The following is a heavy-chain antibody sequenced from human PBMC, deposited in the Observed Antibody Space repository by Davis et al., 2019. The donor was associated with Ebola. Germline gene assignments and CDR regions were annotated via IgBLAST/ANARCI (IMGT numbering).Heavy chain of an antibody. Sequence: AASVKVSCKPSGYTFTSYGISWLRQAPGQGPEWRGWISAYNGQINYAQKFEGRVTMTTDTSTNTGYMELRSLKSDDTAMYYCAKDSSSWAYYDSAGYPFDHWGQGTLVTVSS. J-gene: IGHJ4*02. CDR2: ISAYNGQI. CDR3: AKDSSSWAYYDSAGYPFDH. CDR1: GYTFTSYG. V-gene: IGHV1-18*01. D-gene: IGHD6-13*01.